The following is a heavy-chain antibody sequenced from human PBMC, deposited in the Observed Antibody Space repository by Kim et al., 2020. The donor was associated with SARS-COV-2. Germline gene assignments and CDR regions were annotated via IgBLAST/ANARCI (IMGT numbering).Heavy chain of an antibody. CDR3: ARLRDSSGYFAFDI. CDR2: IYPGDSDT. D-gene: IGHD3-22*01. Sequence: GESLKISCEGSGYSFTTYWIGWVRQMPGKGLEWMGIIYPGDSDTRYSPPFQGQVTISADKSITTAYLQWSSLKASDTAIYYCARLRDSSGYFAFDIWGQGTMVTVSS. CDR1: GYSFTTYW. J-gene: IGHJ3*02. V-gene: IGHV5-51*01.